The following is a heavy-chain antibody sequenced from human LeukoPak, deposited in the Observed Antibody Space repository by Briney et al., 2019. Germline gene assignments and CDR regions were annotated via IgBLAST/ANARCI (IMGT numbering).Heavy chain of an antibody. V-gene: IGHV3-48*03. CDR3: ARDWVTMVRTNYYYYGMDV. CDR2: ISSSGSTI. Sequence: PGGSLRLSCAASGFTFSSYAMSWVRLAPGKGLEWVSYISSSGSTIYYADSVKGRFTISRDNAKNSLYLQMNSLRAEDTAVYYCARDWVTMVRTNYYYYGMDVWGKGTTVTVSS. CDR1: GFTFSSYA. D-gene: IGHD3-10*01. J-gene: IGHJ6*04.